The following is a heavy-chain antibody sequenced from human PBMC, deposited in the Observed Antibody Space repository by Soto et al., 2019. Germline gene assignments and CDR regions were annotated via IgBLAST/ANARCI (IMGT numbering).Heavy chain of an antibody. CDR2: IYPSDSDT. CDR3: ARGGVSTRTFDY. J-gene: IGHJ4*02. CDR1: GYNFAGYW. V-gene: IGHV5-51*01. Sequence: ESLKISCKGSGYNFAGYWIAWVRQMPGKGLELMGIIYPSDSDTRYRPSFQGQVTISADKSISSAYLQWSSLRASDTAMYYCARGGVSTRTFDYWGQGAPVTVSS. D-gene: IGHD3-3*01.